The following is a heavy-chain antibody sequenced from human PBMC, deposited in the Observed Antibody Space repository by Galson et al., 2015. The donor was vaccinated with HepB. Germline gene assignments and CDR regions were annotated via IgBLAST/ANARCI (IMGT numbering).Heavy chain of an antibody. CDR2: IIPTLAIA. CDR1: GGSFGSYT. V-gene: IGHV1-69*10. Sequence: SVKVSCKASGGSFGSYTISWVRQAPGQGLQWVGGIIPTLAIAKYAQRFLGRVTITADKSTTTVYMEVGRLRSDDTAVYYCARVWGDYDGYTVIDNYYYMDVWGKGTTVTVSS. CDR3: ARVWGDYDGYTVIDNYYYMDV. D-gene: IGHD4-17*01. J-gene: IGHJ6*03.